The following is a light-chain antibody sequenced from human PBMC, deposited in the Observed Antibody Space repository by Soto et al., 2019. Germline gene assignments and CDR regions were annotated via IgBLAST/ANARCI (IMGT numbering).Light chain of an antibody. CDR2: GAS. CDR3: QQYGNSYT. J-gene: IGKJ2*01. V-gene: IGKV3-20*01. CDR1: QSVSSSY. Sequence: EIVLTQSPGTLSLSPGERATLSCRASQSVSSSYLAWYQQKPGQAPRLLIYGASSRATGIPDRFSGSGSGTDFTLTISRLEPEAFTVYYCQQYGNSYTFGKGTKLEIK.